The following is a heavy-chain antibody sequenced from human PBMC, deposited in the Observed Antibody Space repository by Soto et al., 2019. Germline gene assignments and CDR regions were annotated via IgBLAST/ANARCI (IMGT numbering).Heavy chain of an antibody. CDR3: AGGYYYDSSGYYYLSGAFDI. D-gene: IGHD3-22*01. CDR2: ISYDGTNK. J-gene: IGHJ3*02. CDR1: GFSFKTYG. V-gene: IGHV3-30*03. Sequence: QVQLVESGGGVVQPGRSLGLSRAASGFSFKTYGMHWVRQAPGKGLEWVAVISYDGTNKYYADSVKGRFTISRANSKNALYLQMNSLRAEDTAVYYCAGGYYYDSSGYYYLSGAFDIWGQGTMVTVSS.